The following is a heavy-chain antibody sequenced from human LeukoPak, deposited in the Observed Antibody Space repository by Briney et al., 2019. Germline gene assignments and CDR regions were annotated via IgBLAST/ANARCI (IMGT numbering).Heavy chain of an antibody. CDR2: IYSSGSA. CDR3: ARDYYDTWFDP. CDR1: GGSISSYY. V-gene: IGHV4-4*07. Sequence: SETLSLTCTVSGGSISSYYWSWIRQPAGKGLEWIGRIYSSGSATYNPSLKSRVTMSLDTSKNQFSLKLSSVTAADTAAYYCARDYYDTWFDPWGQGALVTVSS. J-gene: IGHJ5*02. D-gene: IGHD3-22*01.